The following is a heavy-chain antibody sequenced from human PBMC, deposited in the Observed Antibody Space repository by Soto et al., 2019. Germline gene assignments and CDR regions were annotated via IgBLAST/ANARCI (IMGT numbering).Heavy chain of an antibody. D-gene: IGHD3-9*01. V-gene: IGHV3-73*01. CDR2: IRSKANSYAT. J-gene: IGHJ4*02. CDR3: ATAGSLGSTYFRLYDY. Sequence: GGSLRLSCAASGFTFSGSAMHWVRQASGKGLEWVGRIRSKANSYATAYAASVKGRFTISRDDSKNTAYLQMNSLKTEDTAVYYCATAGSLGSTYFRLYDYWGQGTLVTVSS. CDR1: GFTFSGSA.